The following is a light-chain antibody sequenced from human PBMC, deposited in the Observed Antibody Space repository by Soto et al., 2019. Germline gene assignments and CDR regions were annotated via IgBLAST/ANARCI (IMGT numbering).Light chain of an antibody. J-gene: IGKJ1*01. Sequence: AIQLTHPPSSLSASVEDRVTITSRASQSIRNDLSWYQQKPGKAPKLLIYAASSLQSGVPSRFSGSGSGTDFTLTISSLQPEDFATYYCLQDYSNPRTFGQGTKVDIK. CDR2: AAS. V-gene: IGKV1-6*01. CDR1: QSIRND. CDR3: LQDYSNPRT.